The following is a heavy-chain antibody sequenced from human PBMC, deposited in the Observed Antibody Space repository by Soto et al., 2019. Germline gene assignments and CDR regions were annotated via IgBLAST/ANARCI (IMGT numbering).Heavy chain of an antibody. CDR1: GYTFISYY. D-gene: IGHD4-17*01. J-gene: IGHJ4*02. Sequence: QVQLVQSGAEVKKPGASVKVSCKASGYTFISYYIHWVRQAPGQGLEWMGIINPSGGSTTYAQKFQGRVTMTRDTSTSTVYMELSSLRSEDTAVYYCAREPTTGIDYWGQGTLVTVSS. CDR3: AREPTTGIDY. V-gene: IGHV1-46*01. CDR2: INPSGGST.